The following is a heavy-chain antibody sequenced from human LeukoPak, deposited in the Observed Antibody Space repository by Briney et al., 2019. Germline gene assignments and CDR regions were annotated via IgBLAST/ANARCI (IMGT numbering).Heavy chain of an antibody. J-gene: IGHJ4*02. V-gene: IGHV3-23*01. CDR3: ASHLVGPTSWLDY. Sequence: GGSLRLSCAAPGFTFSSYAMSWVRQAPGKGLEWVSGISDSGDNTYYADSLKGRFTISRDNSKSTLYLQMNTLRAEDTAVYYCASHLVGPTSWLDYWGQGTLVTVSS. CDR1: GFTFSSYA. D-gene: IGHD1-26*01. CDR2: ISDSGDNT.